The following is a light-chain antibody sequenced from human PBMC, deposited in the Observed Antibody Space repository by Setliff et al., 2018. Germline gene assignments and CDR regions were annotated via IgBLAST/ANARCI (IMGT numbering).Light chain of an antibody. CDR3: QQSFNFPVS. J-gene: IGKJ4*01. CDR1: QAIGSW. V-gene: IGKV1-12*01. CDR2: AAS. Sequence: DIQMTQSPSSVSASVGDRVIINCRASQAIGSWLAWYQQKPGQAPKLLISAASNLMSGVPSRFGGSGSGTDFSLTISGLQPEDVATYSCQQSFNFPVSFGGGTKV.